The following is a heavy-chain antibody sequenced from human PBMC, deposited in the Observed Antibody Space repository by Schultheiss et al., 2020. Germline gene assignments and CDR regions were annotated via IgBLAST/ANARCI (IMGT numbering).Heavy chain of an antibody. CDR1: GFTFSNAW. Sequence: GGSLRLSCAASGFTFSNAWMSWVRQAPGKGLEWVSAISGSGGSTYYADSVKGRFTISRDNAKNSLYLQMNSLRAEDTAVYYCARGNNVDDAFDIWGQGTMVTVSS. V-gene: IGHV3-23*01. J-gene: IGHJ3*02. CDR2: ISGSGGST. D-gene: IGHD1/OR15-1a*01. CDR3: ARGNNVDDAFDI.